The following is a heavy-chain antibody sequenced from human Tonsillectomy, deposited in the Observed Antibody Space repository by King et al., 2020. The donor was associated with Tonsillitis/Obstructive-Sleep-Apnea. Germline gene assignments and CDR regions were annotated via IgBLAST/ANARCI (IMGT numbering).Heavy chain of an antibody. V-gene: IGHV3-30*04. CDR2: ISNDGSNK. J-gene: IGHJ3*02. D-gene: IGHD3-10*01. CDR1: GFTFSSYV. CDR3: ARDYRGDRGCFDI. Sequence: VQLVESGGGVVQPGRSLRLSCAASGFTFSSYVIHWVRQGPGKGLEWVAVISNDGSNKYYADSVKGRFTISRDNSKSKLWLQMNSLRAEDTAVYYCARDYRGDRGCFDIWGQGTMVTVSS.